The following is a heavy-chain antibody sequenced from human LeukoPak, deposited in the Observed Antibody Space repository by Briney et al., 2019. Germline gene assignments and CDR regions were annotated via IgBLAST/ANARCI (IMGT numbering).Heavy chain of an antibody. D-gene: IGHD3-10*01. CDR2: IYYSGST. J-gene: IGHJ4*02. Sequence: SETLSLTCIVSGGSISSSSHYWGWIRQPPGKGLEWIGSIYYSGSTYYNPSLKSRVTISVDTSKNQFSLKLSSVTAADTAVYYCARESKGRGDYYGSGTLPIDYRGQGTLVTVSS. CDR1: GGSISSSSHY. CDR3: ARESKGRGDYYGSGTLPIDY. V-gene: IGHV4-39*07.